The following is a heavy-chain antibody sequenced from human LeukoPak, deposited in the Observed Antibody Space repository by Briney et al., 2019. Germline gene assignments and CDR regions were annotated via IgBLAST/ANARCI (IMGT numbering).Heavy chain of an antibody. D-gene: IGHD4-11*01. CDR1: GGSISSSSYY. CDR3: ASRTRMTTVFSFDY. J-gene: IGHJ4*02. Sequence: SETLSLTSTVSGGSISSSSYYWGWIRQPPGKGLEWIGSIYYSGSTYYNPSLKSRVTISVDTSKNQFSLKLSSVTAADTAVYYCASRTRMTTVFSFDYWGQGTLVTVSS. V-gene: IGHV4-39*01. CDR2: IYYSGST.